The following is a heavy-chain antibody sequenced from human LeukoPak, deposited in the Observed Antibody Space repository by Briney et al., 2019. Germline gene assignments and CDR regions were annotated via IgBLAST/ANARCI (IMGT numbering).Heavy chain of an antibody. Sequence: ASVKVSCKASGYTFTSYGISWVRQAPGQGLEWMGWISAYNGNTNYAQKLQGRVTMTTDTSTSTAYMGLRSLRSDDTAVYYCARDPTEIVVVVTAPLDYWGQGTLVTVSS. J-gene: IGHJ4*02. V-gene: IGHV1-18*01. CDR2: ISAYNGNT. CDR3: ARDPTEIVVVVTAPLDY. CDR1: GYTFTSYG. D-gene: IGHD2-21*02.